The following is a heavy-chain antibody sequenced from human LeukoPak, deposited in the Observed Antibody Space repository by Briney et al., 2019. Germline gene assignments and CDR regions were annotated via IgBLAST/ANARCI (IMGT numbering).Heavy chain of an antibody. CDR1: GFTFSSYA. V-gene: IGHV3-30-3*01. D-gene: IGHD2-21*02. CDR3: ARDDPPLGGVVVTAIPY. CDR2: ISYDGSNK. J-gene: IGHJ4*02. Sequence: GGSLRLSCAASGFTFSSYAMHWVRQAPGKGLEWVAVISYDGSNKYYADSVKGRFTISRDNSKNTLYLRMNSLRAEDTAVYYCARDDPPLGGVVVTAIPYWGQGTLVTVSS.